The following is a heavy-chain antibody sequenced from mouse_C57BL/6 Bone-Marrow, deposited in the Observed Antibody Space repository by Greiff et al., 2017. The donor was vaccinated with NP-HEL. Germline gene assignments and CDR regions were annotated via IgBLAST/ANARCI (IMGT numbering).Heavy chain of an antibody. D-gene: IGHD3-2*02. CDR1: GYTFTDYE. CDR3: TRTSSGYVGFAY. Sequence: LQESGAELVRPGASVTLSCKASGYTFTDYEMHWVKQTPVHGLEWIGAIDPETGGTAYNQKFKGKAILSADKSSSTAYMELRSLTSEDSAFYYCTRTSSGYVGFAYWGQGTLVTVSA. CDR2: IDPETGGT. J-gene: IGHJ3*01. V-gene: IGHV1-15*01.